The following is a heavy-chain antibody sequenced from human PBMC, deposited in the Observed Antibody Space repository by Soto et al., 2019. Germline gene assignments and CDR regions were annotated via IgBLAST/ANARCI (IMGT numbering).Heavy chain of an antibody. D-gene: IGHD6-19*01. CDR3: ARSFGWYAIDQ. CDR2: IHHSGST. V-gene: IGHV4-4*02. J-gene: IGHJ4*02. Sequence: QMQLQESGPGLVKPSETLSLTCAVSSASIISEQRWSWVRQPPGKGLEWIGEIHHSGSTNNNPSLRSRVTMSVDKSKNQFSHNLNSVTAADTAVYYCARSFGWYAIDQWGQGTLVIVSS. CDR1: SASIISEQR.